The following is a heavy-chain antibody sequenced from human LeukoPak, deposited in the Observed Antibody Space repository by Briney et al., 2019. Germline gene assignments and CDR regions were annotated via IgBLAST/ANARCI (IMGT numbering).Heavy chain of an antibody. V-gene: IGHV1-2*02. J-gene: IGHJ4*02. CDR1: GYTFTGYY. Sequence: GASVKVSCKASGYTFTGYYMHWVRQAPGQGLEWMGWINPNSGGTNYAQKFQGRVTMTRDTSISTAHMELSRLRSDDTAVYYCARDLTYSSSWYGYWGQGTLVTVSS. D-gene: IGHD6-13*01. CDR2: INPNSGGT. CDR3: ARDLTYSSSWYGY.